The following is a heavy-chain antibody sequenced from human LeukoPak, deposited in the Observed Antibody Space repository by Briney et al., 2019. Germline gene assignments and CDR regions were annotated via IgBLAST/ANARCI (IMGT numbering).Heavy chain of an antibody. V-gene: IGHV3-48*01. Sequence: GGSLRLSCAASGFNFSTYSMTWVRQTPGKALEWISYIGYSGTAIYYADSVKGRFTISRDNAKNSLYLQMNSLRAEDTAVYYCARDPNDSSGYYVDYWGQGTLVTVSS. CDR1: GFNFSTYS. J-gene: IGHJ4*02. CDR3: ARDPNDSSGYYVDY. CDR2: IGYSGTAI. D-gene: IGHD3-22*01.